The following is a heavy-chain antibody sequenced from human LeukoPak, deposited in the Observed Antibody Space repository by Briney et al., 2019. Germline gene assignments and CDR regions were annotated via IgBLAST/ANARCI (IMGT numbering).Heavy chain of an antibody. CDR1: GFTFSSYA. Sequence: PGGSLRLSCAASGFTFSSYAMSWVRQAPGKGLEWVANIKQDGSEKYYVDSVKGRFTISRDNAKNSLYLQMKSLRAEDTAVYYCARGKTSQNIVTRRTYNWFDPWGQGTLVTVSS. V-gene: IGHV3-7*01. CDR2: IKQDGSEK. D-gene: IGHD2/OR15-2a*01. J-gene: IGHJ5*02. CDR3: ARGKTSQNIVTRRTYNWFDP.